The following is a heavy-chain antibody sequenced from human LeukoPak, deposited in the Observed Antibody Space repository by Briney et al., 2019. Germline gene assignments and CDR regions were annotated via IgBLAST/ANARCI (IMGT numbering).Heavy chain of an antibody. CDR2: IKSKAHGGTT. CDR1: GFTFSNAW. J-gene: IGHJ4*02. D-gene: IGHD1-1*01. V-gene: IGHV3-15*01. CDR3: WDTNWNGDWDY. Sequence: PGGSLRLSCAASGFTFSNAWMHWVRQAPGKGLEWIGRIKSKAHGGTTDYAAPVKGRFTISRDDSKNTLYLQMNSLKTEDTAVYYCWDTNWNGDWDYWGQGTLATVSS.